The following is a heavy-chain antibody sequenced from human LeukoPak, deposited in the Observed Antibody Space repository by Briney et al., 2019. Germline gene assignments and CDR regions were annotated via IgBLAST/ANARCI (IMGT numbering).Heavy chain of an antibody. CDR2: IYYSGST. CDR1: GGSISRYY. V-gene: IGHV4-59*01. D-gene: IGHD4-23*01. CDR3: ARHQRGNSDAFDI. Sequence: SETLSLTCTVSGGSISRYYWSWIRQPPGKGLEWIGYIYYSGSTNYNPSLKSRVTMSVDTSKNQLSLKLTSVTAADTAVYYCARHQRGNSDAFDIWGQGTVATVSS. J-gene: IGHJ3*02.